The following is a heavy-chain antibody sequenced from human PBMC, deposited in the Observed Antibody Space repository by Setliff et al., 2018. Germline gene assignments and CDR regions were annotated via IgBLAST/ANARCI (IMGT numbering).Heavy chain of an antibody. J-gene: IGHJ4*02. CDR3: STGGVHWNDVGF. CDR1: GFTFSNAW. D-gene: IGHD1-1*01. Sequence: GGSLRLSCAASGFTFSNAWMSWVRQAPGKGLEWVGRIKTRTDGETTDYAAPVKGRFTISRDDSTNTLYLQMNSLTTEDTAVYYCSTGGVHWNDVGFWGQGALVTVSS. CDR2: IKTRTDGETT. V-gene: IGHV3-15*01.